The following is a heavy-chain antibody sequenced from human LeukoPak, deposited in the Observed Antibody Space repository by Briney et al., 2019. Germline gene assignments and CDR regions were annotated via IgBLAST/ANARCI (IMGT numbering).Heavy chain of an antibody. CDR2: INPSGGST. D-gene: IGHD6-19*01. V-gene: IGHV1-46*01. CDR1: GYTFTSYY. Sequence: ASVKVSCKASGYTFTSYYMHWVRQAPGQGLEWMGIINPSGGSTSYAQKFQGRVTMTRDVSTSTVYMELSSLRSEDTAVYYCARDWDPPRKYSSGWYSWFDPWGQGTLVTVSS. CDR3: ARDWDPPRKYSSGWYSWFDP. J-gene: IGHJ5*02.